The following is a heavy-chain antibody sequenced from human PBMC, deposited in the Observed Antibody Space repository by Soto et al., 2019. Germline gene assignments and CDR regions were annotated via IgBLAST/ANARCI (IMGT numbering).Heavy chain of an antibody. CDR3: ARPNYDFWSGSRSYYLDY. Sequence: ASVKVSCKASGYTFTSYAMHWVRQAPGQRLEWMGWINAGNGNTKYSQKFQGRVTITRDTSASTAYMELSSLRSEDTAVYYCARPNYDFWSGSRSYYLDYWGQGTLVTVSS. D-gene: IGHD3-3*01. CDR2: INAGNGNT. V-gene: IGHV1-3*01. J-gene: IGHJ4*02. CDR1: GYTFTSYA.